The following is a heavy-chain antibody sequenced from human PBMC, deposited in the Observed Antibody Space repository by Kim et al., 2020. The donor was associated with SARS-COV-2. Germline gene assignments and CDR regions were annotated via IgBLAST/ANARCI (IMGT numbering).Heavy chain of an antibody. J-gene: IGHJ6*02. V-gene: IGHV1-46*01. CDR3: ARVVGGGTPGVIYYYYGMDV. CDR2: INPSGGST. D-gene: IGHD2-15*01. CDR1: GYTFTSYY. Sequence: ASVKVSCKASGYTFTSYYMHWVRQTPGQGLEWMGIINPSGGSTSYAQKFQGRVTMTRDTSTSTVYMELSSLRSEDTAVYYCARVVGGGTPGVIYYYYGMDVWGQGTTVTVSS.